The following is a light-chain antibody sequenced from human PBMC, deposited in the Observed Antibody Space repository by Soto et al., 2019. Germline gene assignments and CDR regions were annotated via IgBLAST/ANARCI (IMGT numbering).Light chain of an antibody. CDR2: DAS. CDR3: QQLSTYPIA. V-gene: IGKV1-13*02. CDR1: QAISSA. Sequence: AIQLTQSPSSLSASIGDRVTITCRASQAISSALAWHQQRPGKPPRLLIYDASTLESGVPSRFGGSGSGTDSTLTITSLQPEDFATYYCQQLSTYPIAFGQGTRLEI. J-gene: IGKJ5*01.